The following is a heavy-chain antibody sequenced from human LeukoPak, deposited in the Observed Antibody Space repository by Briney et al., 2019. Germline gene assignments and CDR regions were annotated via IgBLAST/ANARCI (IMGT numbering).Heavy chain of an antibody. J-gene: IGHJ4*02. CDR3: ARDAPGNTALDY. D-gene: IGHD5-18*01. CDR1: GFTFISYW. Sequence: GGSLKLSCAASGFTFISYWMHWVRQAPGKGLVWVSRINGYGSSTDFADSVKGRFTISRDNAKNTLYLQMNSLRAEDTAVYYCARDAPGNTALDYWGQGTLVTVSS. V-gene: IGHV3-74*01. CDR2: INGYGSST.